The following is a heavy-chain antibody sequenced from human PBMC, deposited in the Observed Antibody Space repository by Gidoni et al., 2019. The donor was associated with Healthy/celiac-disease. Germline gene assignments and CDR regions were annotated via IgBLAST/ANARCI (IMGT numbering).Heavy chain of an antibody. CDR1: GVSISDDS. D-gene: IGHD3-22*01. J-gene: IGHJ4*02. V-gene: IGHV4-4*07. Sequence: QVQLQESGPGLVKPSETLSLTCTVPGVSISDDSWTWIRQPAGKGLEWVGRISASGSTKYNPSLKSRVAMSVDTSNSQFSLKLTSVTAADTAVYYCARASTDGSGYRYVFDYWGQGTLVTVSS. CDR2: ISASGST. CDR3: ARASTDGSGYRYVFDY.